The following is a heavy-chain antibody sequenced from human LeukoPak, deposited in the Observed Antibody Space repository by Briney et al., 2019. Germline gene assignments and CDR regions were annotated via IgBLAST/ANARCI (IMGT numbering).Heavy chain of an antibody. CDR1: GGTFSSYA. CDR3: AGGTLEWFQYPEYNWFDP. CDR2: IIPILGTA. Sequence: SVKVSCKASGGTFSSYAISWVRQAPGQGLEWMGGIIPILGTANYAQKFQGRVTITTDESTSTAYMELSSLRSEDTAVYYCAGGTLEWFQYPEYNWFDPWGQGTLVTVSS. J-gene: IGHJ5*02. V-gene: IGHV1-69*05. D-gene: IGHD3-3*01.